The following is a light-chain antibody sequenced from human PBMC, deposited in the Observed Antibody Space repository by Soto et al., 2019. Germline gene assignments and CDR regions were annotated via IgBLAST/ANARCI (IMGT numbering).Light chain of an antibody. J-gene: IGKJ4*01. CDR1: QSISRY. V-gene: IGKV1-39*01. Sequence: DIQMTQSPSSLSASVGDRVTITCRASQSISRYLNWYQQKPIKAPNLLIHTASTLQSGVPSRFSGSGSGTDFTLTIYSLHPEDFATYYCQQSYNVPLTFGGGTKVEVK. CDR3: QQSYNVPLT. CDR2: TAS.